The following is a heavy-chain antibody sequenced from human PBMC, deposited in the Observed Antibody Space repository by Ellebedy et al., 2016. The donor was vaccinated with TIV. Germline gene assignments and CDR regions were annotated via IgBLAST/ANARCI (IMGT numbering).Heavy chain of an antibody. J-gene: IGHJ4*02. V-gene: IGHV3-48*03. D-gene: IGHD5-18*01. CDR2: ISIDGGAI. Sequence: GESLKISCAASGFSFSSYAMSWVRQAPGKGLEWISYISIDGGAIYYADSVKGRFTISRDNAAHSLYLQINSLRADDTAVYYCAKDRTSGDGYWVFDQWGQGTLVTVSS. CDR1: GFSFSSYA. CDR3: AKDRTSGDGYWVFDQ.